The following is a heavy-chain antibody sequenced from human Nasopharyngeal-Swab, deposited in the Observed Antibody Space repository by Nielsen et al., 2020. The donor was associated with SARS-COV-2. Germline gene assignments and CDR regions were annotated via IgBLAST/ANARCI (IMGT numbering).Heavy chain of an antibody. D-gene: IGHD3-10*01. CDR3: ARDRADSYYYGMDV. J-gene: IGHJ6*02. CDR2: IIPIFGTA. Sequence: SVKVSCKASGYTFTGYYMHWVRQAPGQGLEWMGGIIPIFGTANYAQKFQGRVTITADESTSTAYMELSSLRSEDTAVYYCARDRADSYYYGMDVWGQGTTVTVSS. CDR1: GYTFTGYY. V-gene: IGHV1-69*13.